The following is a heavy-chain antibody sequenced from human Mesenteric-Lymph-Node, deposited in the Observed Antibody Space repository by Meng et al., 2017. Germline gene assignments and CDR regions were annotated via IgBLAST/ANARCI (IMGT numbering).Heavy chain of an antibody. V-gene: IGHV4-4*02. J-gene: IGHJ4*02. CDR2: VYHRGDT. CDR3: GRDQGRELINH. CDR1: GDSSSRDIW. D-gene: IGHD1-7*01. Sequence: QGQPRESGPGMVKPSQTRSSTCTVSGDSSSRDIWWSWVRQPPGKGLEWIGEVYHRGDTNYNPSLKSRVDISVDKSKNQFYLSLFSVTAADTAVYYCGRDQGRELINHWGQGTLVTVSS.